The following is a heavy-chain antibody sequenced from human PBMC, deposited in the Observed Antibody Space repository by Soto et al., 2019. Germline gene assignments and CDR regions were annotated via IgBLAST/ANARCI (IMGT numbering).Heavy chain of an antibody. CDR2: ISSDGTTK. CDR1: GIDLENYG. J-gene: IGHJ4*02. Sequence: QVQLVESGGGVVHPGRSLRLSCVASGIDLENYGIHWVRQAPGEGLEWVAVISSDGTTKSYIDSVRGRFTISRDNSRSTVFLKINSLRRKDTARYYGVKDGGGVRYNYNIRGDSWGQGTQVTVSS. D-gene: IGHD5-18*01. CDR3: VKDGGGVRYNYNIRGDS. V-gene: IGHV3-30*18.